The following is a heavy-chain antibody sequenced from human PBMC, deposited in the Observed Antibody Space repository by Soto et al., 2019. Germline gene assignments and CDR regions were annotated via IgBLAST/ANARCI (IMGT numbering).Heavy chain of an antibody. Sequence: SGGSLRLSCAASGFTFSDYYMSWVRQAPGKGLEWVSYISSSGSTIYYADSVKGRFTISRDNAKNSLYLQMNSLRAEDTAVYYCARGLYRLSPFDPWGQGTLVTVSS. V-gene: IGHV3-11*01. J-gene: IGHJ5*02. CDR2: ISSSGSTI. CDR1: GFTFSDYY. CDR3: ARGLYRLSPFDP. D-gene: IGHD2-2*02.